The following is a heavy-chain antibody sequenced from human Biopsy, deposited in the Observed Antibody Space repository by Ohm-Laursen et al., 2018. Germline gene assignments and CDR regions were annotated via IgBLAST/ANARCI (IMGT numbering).Heavy chain of an antibody. Sequence: SLSLCCTASGFTFSHHHMEWVRPAPGRGLEWVGRSRNTANGYTTEYAESAKGRFTISRDESETSMYLQMSGLKTQDTTVYYCARMVARLGPCSGGTCYPGDDYWGQGTLVTVSS. CDR2: SRNTANGYTT. CDR3: ARMVARLGPCSGGTCYPGDDY. D-gene: IGHD2-15*01. V-gene: IGHV3-72*01. J-gene: IGHJ4*02. CDR1: GFTFSHHH.